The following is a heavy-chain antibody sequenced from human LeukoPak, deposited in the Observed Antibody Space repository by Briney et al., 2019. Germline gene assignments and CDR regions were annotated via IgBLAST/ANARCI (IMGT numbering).Heavy chain of an antibody. D-gene: IGHD6-19*01. CDR1: GFTFSSYS. J-gene: IGHJ4*02. Sequence: KTGGSLRLSCAASGFTFSSYSMNWVRQAPGKGLEWVSSISSSSSYIYYADSVKGRFTISRDNAKNSLYLQMNSLRAEDTAVYYCASEQWLVGRVYWGQGTLVTVSS. CDR2: ISSSSSYI. CDR3: ASEQWLVGRVY. V-gene: IGHV3-21*01.